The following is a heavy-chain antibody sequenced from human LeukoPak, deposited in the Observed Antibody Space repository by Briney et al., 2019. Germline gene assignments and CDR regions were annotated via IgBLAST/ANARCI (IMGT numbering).Heavy chain of an antibody. Sequence: SVKVSCKASGYTFTSYDINWVRQATGQGLEWMGRIIPIFGTANYAQKFQGRVTITTDESTSTAYMELSSLRSEDTAVYYCARYDGDEFDYWGQGTLVTVSS. CDR2: IIPIFGTA. CDR3: ARYDGDEFDY. V-gene: IGHV1-69*05. CDR1: GYTFTSYD. J-gene: IGHJ4*02. D-gene: IGHD4-17*01.